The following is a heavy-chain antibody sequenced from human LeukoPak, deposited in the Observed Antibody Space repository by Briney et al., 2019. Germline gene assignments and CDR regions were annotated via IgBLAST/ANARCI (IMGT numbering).Heavy chain of an antibody. Sequence: PSETLSLTCTVSGGSISSSSYYWGWIRQPPGKGLEWIGYIYYSGSTYYNPSLKSRVTISVDTSKNQFSLKLSSVTAADTAVYYCARASGDYGDYGQIVDYWGQGTLVTVSS. CDR3: ARASGDYGDYGQIVDY. J-gene: IGHJ4*02. CDR1: GGSISSSSYY. V-gene: IGHV4-31*03. CDR2: IYYSGST. D-gene: IGHD4-17*01.